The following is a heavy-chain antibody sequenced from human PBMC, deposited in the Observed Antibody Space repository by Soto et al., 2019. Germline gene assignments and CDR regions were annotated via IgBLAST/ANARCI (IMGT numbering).Heavy chain of an antibody. CDR2: ISYDGSNK. V-gene: IGHV3-30*18. CDR1: GFTFSSYG. D-gene: IGHD2-2*01. Sequence: HPGVSLRLSCAASGFTFSSYGMHWVRQAPGKGLEWVAVISYDGSNKYYADSVKGRFTISRDNSKNTLYLQMNSLRAEDTAVYYCAXSHSDIVVVPALYGMDVWGQGTTVTVSS. CDR3: AXSHSDIVVVPALYGMDV. J-gene: IGHJ6*02.